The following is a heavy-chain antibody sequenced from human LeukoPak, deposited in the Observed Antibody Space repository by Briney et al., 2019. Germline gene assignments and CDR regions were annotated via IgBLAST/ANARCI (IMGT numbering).Heavy chain of an antibody. J-gene: IGHJ4*02. CDR3: ARHNAYGGNSFDY. Sequence: PGGSLRLSCADSGFRFSSYWMHWVRQAPGKGLEWVANIKEDGSDKYYVDSVKGRFTISRDNAKNSLYLQMNSLRAEDTAVYYCARHNAYGGNSFDYWGQGTLVTVSS. D-gene: IGHD4-23*01. V-gene: IGHV3-7*01. CDR1: GFRFSSYW. CDR2: IKEDGSDK.